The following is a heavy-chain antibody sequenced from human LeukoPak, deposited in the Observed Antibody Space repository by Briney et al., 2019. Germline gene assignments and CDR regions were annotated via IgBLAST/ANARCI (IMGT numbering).Heavy chain of an antibody. CDR3: ARGGTRYYFDY. CDR1: GFTVSSNY. V-gene: IGHV3-66*01. Sequence: PGGSLRLSCAASGFTVSSNYMSWVRQAPGKGLEWVSVIYRGGSTYYADSVKGRFTISRDNSKSTLYLQMNSLRAEDTAVYYCARGGTRYYFDYWGQGTLVTVSS. CDR2: IYRGGST. D-gene: IGHD3-16*01. J-gene: IGHJ4*02.